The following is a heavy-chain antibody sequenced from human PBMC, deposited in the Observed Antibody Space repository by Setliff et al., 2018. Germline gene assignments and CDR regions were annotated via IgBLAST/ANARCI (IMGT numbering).Heavy chain of an antibody. V-gene: IGHV3-43D*03. D-gene: IGHD6-13*01. CDR3: AKDSQPGIAAAAPDY. CDR2: ISWDGGST. CDR1: GFTFDDYA. Sequence: LRLSCAASGFTFDDYAMHWVRQAPGKGLEWVSLISWDGGSTYYADSVKGRFTISRDNSKNSLYLQMNSLRAEDTALYYCAKDSQPGIAAAAPDYWGQGTLVTVSS. J-gene: IGHJ4*02.